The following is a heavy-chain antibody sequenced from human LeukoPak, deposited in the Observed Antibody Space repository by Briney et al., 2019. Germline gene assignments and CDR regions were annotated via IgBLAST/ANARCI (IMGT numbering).Heavy chain of an antibody. CDR2: VSSSGSTI. Sequence: SGGSLRLSCAASGFTFSYYSINWVRQAPGKGLEWVSSVSSSGSTIYYADSVKGRFSMSRDNAKNSVYLQMTSLRDEDTAVYYCVRGRGSSNYFDYWGQGNLVTVSS. J-gene: IGHJ4*02. V-gene: IGHV3-48*02. D-gene: IGHD6-13*01. CDR3: VRGRGSSNYFDY. CDR1: GFTFSYYS.